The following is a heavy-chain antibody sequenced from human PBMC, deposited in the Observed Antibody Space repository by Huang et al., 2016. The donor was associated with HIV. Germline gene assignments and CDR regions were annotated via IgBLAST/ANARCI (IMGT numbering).Heavy chain of an antibody. Sequence: EVQLVESGGGLVQPGGSLRLSCAASGFTFSTFWMSWVRQAPGKGLEWVANRKEDGSEKYYVDSVRGRFTISRDNAKNSLYLQMNSLRAEDTAVYHCARLGRNTPARPFDHWGQGTLVTVSS. CDR2: RKEDGSEK. D-gene: IGHD1-1*01. CDR3: ARLGRNTPARPFDH. J-gene: IGHJ4*02. CDR1: GFTFSTFW. V-gene: IGHV3-7*01.